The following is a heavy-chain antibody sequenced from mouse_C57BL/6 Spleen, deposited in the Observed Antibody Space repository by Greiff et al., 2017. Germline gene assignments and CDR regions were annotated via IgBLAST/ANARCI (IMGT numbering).Heavy chain of an antibody. CDR1: GYTFTDYN. CDR2: INPNNGGT. J-gene: IGHJ4*01. V-gene: IGHV1-22*01. D-gene: IGHD2-1*01. CDR3: ARDGNSGYYAMDY. Sequence: VQLQQSGPELVKPGASVKMSCKASGYTFTDYNMHWVKQSHGKSLEWIGYINPNNGGTSYNQKFKGKATLTVNKSSSTAYMALRSLTSEESAVYYCARDGNSGYYAMDYGGQGTSVTVSS.